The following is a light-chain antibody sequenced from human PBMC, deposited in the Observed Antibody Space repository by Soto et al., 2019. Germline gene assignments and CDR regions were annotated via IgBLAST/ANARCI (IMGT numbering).Light chain of an antibody. J-gene: IGKJ2*01. CDR3: QQYDTWPPMYT. CDR1: QSVSDN. V-gene: IGKV3-15*01. Sequence: EIVMTQSPATLSVSPGGRATLSCRASQSVSDNLAWYQQQPGQPPRLLIYGASTRATGIPARFSGSGSGTEFTLTISSLQSEDFAVYYCQQYDTWPPMYTFGQGTNQEIK. CDR2: GAS.